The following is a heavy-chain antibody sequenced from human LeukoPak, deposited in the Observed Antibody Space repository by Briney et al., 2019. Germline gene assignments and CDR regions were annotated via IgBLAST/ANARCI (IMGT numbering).Heavy chain of an antibody. CDR1: GFTVSSNY. V-gene: IGHV4-59*02. Sequence: GSLGLSCAASGFTVSSNYMSWVRQAPGKGLEWIGYIYYTGSTSYNPSLRSRVTMSADTSKNQFSLKLSSVTAADTAVYYCASRKLGNDYWGQGTLVTVSS. D-gene: IGHD7-27*01. CDR3: ASRKLGNDY. CDR2: IYYTGST. J-gene: IGHJ4*02.